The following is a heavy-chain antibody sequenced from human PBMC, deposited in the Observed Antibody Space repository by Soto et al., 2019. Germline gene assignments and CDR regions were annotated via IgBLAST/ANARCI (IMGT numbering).Heavy chain of an antibody. CDR1: GFTFSSYW. CDR2: INSDGSST. Sequence: SGGSLRLSCAASGFTFSSYWMHWVRQAPGKGLVWVSRINSDGSSTNYADSVKGRFTISRDNAKNTLYLQMNSLTAEDTAVYYCTRSWASFDYWGQGTLVTVYS. CDR3: TRSWASFDY. D-gene: IGHD3-16*01. J-gene: IGHJ4*02. V-gene: IGHV3-74*01.